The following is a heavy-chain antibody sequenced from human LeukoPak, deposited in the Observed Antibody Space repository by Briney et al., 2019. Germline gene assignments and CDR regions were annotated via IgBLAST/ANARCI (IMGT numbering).Heavy chain of an antibody. Sequence: SETLSLTCAVSGGSISSPNWWSWVRQPPGKGLEWIGEIYHSGMTNYKTSLKSRVTISVDESKNQFSLKLSSVNAADTAVYYCARDLVENSRGHDFWGQGILVIVSS. CDR2: IYHSGMT. J-gene: IGHJ4*02. V-gene: IGHV4-4*02. D-gene: IGHD2-15*01. CDR3: ARDLVENSRGHDF. CDR1: GGSISSPNW.